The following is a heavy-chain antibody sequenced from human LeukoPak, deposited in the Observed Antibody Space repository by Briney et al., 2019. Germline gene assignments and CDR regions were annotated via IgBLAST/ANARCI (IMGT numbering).Heavy chain of an antibody. V-gene: IGHV1-2*06. Sequence: ASVKVSCKASGYTFTGYYMHWVRQAPGQGLEWMGRINPNSGGTNYAQKFQGRVTMTRDTSISTAYMELSSLRSEDTAIYYCVRTPPNWGFDYWGQGTLVTVSS. CDR3: VRTPPNWGFDY. CDR1: GYTFTGYY. CDR2: INPNSGGT. J-gene: IGHJ4*02. D-gene: IGHD7-27*01.